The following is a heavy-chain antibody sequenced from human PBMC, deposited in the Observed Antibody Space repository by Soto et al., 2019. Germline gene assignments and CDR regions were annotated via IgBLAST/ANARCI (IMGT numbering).Heavy chain of an antibody. V-gene: IGHV1-3*01. J-gene: IGHJ3*02. Sequence: ASVKVSCKASGYTFTNNAIHWVRQAPGQRLEWLGWLNAGNSNREYSQKFQGRIIMTKDTSASTAYMELSSLISEDTAVYYCARGYDVVWGSYRSDAFDIXG. D-gene: IGHD3-16*02. CDR3: ARGYDVVWGSYRSDAFDI. CDR1: GYTFTNNA. CDR2: LNAGNSNR.